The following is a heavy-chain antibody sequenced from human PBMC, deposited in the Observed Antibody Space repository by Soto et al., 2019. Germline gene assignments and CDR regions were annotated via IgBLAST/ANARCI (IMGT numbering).Heavy chain of an antibody. CDR1: GFSFTGYY. J-gene: IGHJ3*02. D-gene: IGHD3-22*01. CDR2: INANSGGT. Sequence: QVQLVQSGAEVKKPGASVKVSCKASGFSFTGYYIHWVRQAPGQGLEWMGWINANSGGTNYAQKFQGGVTMTRDTSISTAYMELSSLRSDDTAVYYCARTSRPNYSDNSGSAFDIWGQGTMVTVSS. V-gene: IGHV1-2*02. CDR3: ARTSRPNYSDNSGSAFDI.